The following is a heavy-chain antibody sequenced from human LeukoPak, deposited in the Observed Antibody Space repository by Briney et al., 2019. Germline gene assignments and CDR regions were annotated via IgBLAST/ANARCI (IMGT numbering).Heavy chain of an antibody. D-gene: IGHD3-16*02. CDR1: GFTFSGSA. Sequence: GGSLRLSCAASGFTFSGSAMHWVRQASGKGLEWVGRIRSKANSYATAYAASVKGRFTISRDDSKNTAYLQMNSLKTEDTAVYYCHAFGGVIDYDYWGQGTLVTVSS. V-gene: IGHV3-73*01. CDR2: IRSKANSYAT. J-gene: IGHJ4*02. CDR3: HAFGGVIDYDY.